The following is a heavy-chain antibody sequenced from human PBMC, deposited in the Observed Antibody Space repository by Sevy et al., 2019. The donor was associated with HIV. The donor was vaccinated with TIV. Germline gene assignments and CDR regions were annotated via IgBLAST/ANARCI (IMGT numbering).Heavy chain of an antibody. CDR1: GFTFSSYW. CDR3: ARDPKADYNYGLEEMMAY. J-gene: IGHJ4*02. Sequence: GGSLRLSCAASGFTFSSYWMSWVRQAPGKGLEWVANINQDGSEKHSGDSVKGRVTISRDSSKNSLFLQVHSLRVEDTAVYYCARDPKADYNYGLEEMMAYWGQGTLVTVSS. CDR2: INQDGSEK. D-gene: IGHD3-16*01. V-gene: IGHV3-7*01.